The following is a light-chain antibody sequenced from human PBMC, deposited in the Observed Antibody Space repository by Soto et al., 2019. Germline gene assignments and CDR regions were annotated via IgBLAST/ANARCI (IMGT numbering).Light chain of an antibody. J-gene: IGLJ3*02. CDR2: SNN. Sequence: QSVLTQPPSASGTPGQRVTISCSGSSSNIGDNPVNWYQQLSGTAPKFLIYSNNQRPSGVPDRFSGSKSGTSASLAISGLQSEDEADYYCAAWDDSLDGGVFGGGTKLTVL. V-gene: IGLV1-44*01. CDR3: AAWDDSLDGGV. CDR1: SSNIGDNP.